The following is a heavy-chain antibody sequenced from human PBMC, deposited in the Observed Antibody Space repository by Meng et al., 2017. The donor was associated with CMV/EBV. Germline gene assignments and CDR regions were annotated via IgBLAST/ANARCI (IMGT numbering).Heavy chain of an antibody. CDR3: ARDGKKTLGLYMVRGVIGYYGMDV. CDR2: ISSSGSTI. V-gene: IGHV3-48*03. Sequence: GGSLRLSCAASGFTFSSYEMNWVRQAPGKGLEWVSYISSSGSTIYYADSVQGRFTISRDNAKNSLYLQMNSLRVEDTAVYYCARDGKKTLGLYMVRGVIGYYGMDVWGQGTTVTVSS. CDR1: GFTFSSYE. D-gene: IGHD3-10*01. J-gene: IGHJ6*02.